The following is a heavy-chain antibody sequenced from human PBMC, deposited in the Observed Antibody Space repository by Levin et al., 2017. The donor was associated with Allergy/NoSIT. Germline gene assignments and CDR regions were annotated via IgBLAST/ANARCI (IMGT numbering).Heavy chain of an antibody. V-gene: IGHV3-48*04. CDR3: AGRGVDY. Sequence: GESLKISCITSGLDFAAYGMNWVRQAPGKGLEWLSHISSGGGPIFYADSVKGRFTISRDDAKKSLFLQMNNLRVEETAVYYCAGRGVDYWGQGTLVTVSS. CDR1: GLDFAAYG. D-gene: IGHD3-10*01. J-gene: IGHJ4*02. CDR2: ISSGGGPI.